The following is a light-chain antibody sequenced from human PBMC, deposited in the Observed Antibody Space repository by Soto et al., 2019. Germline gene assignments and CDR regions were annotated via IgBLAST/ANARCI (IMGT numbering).Light chain of an antibody. CDR2: GAS. J-gene: IGKJ1*01. V-gene: IGKV3D-15*01. Sequence: EIVLTQSPGTLSLSPGERATLSCRASQSVSNNYLAWYQQKPGQAPRLLIYGASSRATGIPARFGGSGSGTEFTLTISSLQSEDFAVYYCQQYNNWPPWTFGQGTKVDIK. CDR1: QSVSNN. CDR3: QQYNNWPPWT.